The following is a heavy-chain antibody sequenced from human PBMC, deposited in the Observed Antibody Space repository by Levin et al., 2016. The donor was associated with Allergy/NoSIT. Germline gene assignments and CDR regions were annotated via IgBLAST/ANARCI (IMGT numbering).Heavy chain of an antibody. CDR1: GFSFSRYW. Sequence: GESLKISCAASGFSFSRYWMTWVRQAPGKGLEWVANTKQYGGEKHYVDSVKGRFTISRDNAKNTLYLQMNSLRAEDTAVYYCAREGSESYGMDVWGQGTTVTVSS. V-gene: IGHV3-7*03. CDR3: AREGSESYGMDV. J-gene: IGHJ6*02. D-gene: IGHD3-10*01. CDR2: TKQYGGEK.